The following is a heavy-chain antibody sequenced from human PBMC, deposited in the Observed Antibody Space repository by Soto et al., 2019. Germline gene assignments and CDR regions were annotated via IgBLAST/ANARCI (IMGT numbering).Heavy chain of an antibody. Sequence: VASVKVSCKASGYTFTSYAMHWVRQAPGQRLEWMGWINAGNGNTKYSQKFQGRVTITRDTSASTAYMELSSLRSEDTAVYYCARVTPMIVVPAMMDVWGQGTTVTVSS. J-gene: IGHJ6*02. D-gene: IGHD3-22*01. CDR2: INAGNGNT. V-gene: IGHV1-3*01. CDR3: ARVTPMIVVPAMMDV. CDR1: GYTFTSYA.